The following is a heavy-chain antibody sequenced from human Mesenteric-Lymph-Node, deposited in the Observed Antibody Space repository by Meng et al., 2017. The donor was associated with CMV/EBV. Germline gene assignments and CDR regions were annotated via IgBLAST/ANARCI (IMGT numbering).Heavy chain of an antibody. V-gene: IGHV7-4-1*02. CDR3: ARAWLRTGFDY. J-gene: IGHJ4*02. CDR2: SDTKTGNP. D-gene: IGHD5-18*01. Sequence: SCKASGYTFKTYAMNWVRQAHGQGLELMGWSDTKTGNPTYAQGFTGRFVISLDTSVSTTYLQINGLKAEDTAVYYCARAWLRTGFDYWGQGTLVTVSS. CDR1: GYTFKTYA.